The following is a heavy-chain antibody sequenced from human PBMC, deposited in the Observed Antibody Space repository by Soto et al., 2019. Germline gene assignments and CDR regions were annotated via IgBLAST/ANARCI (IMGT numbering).Heavy chain of an antibody. CDR2: ISGSGSTI. J-gene: IGHJ5*02. CDR1: GFTFSDYY. V-gene: IGHV3-11*01. Sequence: PGGSLRLSCAASGFTFSDYYMSWIRQAPGKGLEWVSYISGSGSTIYYADSVKGRFTISRDNAKNSLYLQMNSLRAEDTAVYYCARGGSSSWYNWFDPWGQGTLVTVSS. CDR3: ARGGSSSWYNWFDP. D-gene: IGHD6-13*01.